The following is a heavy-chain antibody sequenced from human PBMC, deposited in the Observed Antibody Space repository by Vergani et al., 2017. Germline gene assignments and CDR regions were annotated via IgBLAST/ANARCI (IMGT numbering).Heavy chain of an antibody. Sequence: VQLVESGGGVVQRGGSLRLSCATSGFTLSNYDMPWIRQGPGKGLEFVAFIQFDGSNQYYADSVKGRITLSRDFSKNTLYLQKNSLRTDDTATYYCAKHFRGWGIDYWGQGTQVIVSS. D-gene: IGHD3-16*01. V-gene: IGHV3-30*02. CDR2: IQFDGSNQ. J-gene: IGHJ4*02. CDR3: AKHFRGWGIDY. CDR1: GFTLSNYD.